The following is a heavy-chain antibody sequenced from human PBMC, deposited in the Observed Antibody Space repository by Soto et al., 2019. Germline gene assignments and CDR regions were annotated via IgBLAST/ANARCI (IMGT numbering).Heavy chain of an antibody. CDR1: GGTFSSYA. V-gene: IGHV1-69*13. D-gene: IGHD5-18*01. CDR3: VARGYSYGRGPSYGMDV. J-gene: IGHJ6*02. Sequence: SVKVSCKASGGTFSSYAISWVRQAPGQGLEWMGGIIPIFGTANYAQKFQGRVTITADESTSTAYMELSSLRSEDTAVYYCVARGYSYGRGPSYGMDVWGQGTTVTVSS. CDR2: IIPIFGTA.